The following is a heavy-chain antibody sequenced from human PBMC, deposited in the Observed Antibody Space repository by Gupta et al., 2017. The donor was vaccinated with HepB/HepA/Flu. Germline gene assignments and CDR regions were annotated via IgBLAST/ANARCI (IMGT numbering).Heavy chain of an antibody. V-gene: IGHV4-34*01. Sequence: QVQLQQWGAGLLKPSETLSLTCAVYGGSFSGYYWSWIRQPPGKGLEGIGEINNSGSTNYNTCSKRRITISVETSKNHGSQKGSPVTAAEVGVEHCAISPPTAGGVAEQAFVNGSQGTVVTVCS. D-gene: IGHD6-19*01. CDR2: INNSGST. CDR1: GGSFSGYY. CDR3: AISPPTAGGVAEQAFVN. J-gene: IGHJ4*02.